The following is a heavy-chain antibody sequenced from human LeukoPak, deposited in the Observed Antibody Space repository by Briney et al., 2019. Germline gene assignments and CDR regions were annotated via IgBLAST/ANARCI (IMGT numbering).Heavy chain of an antibody. CDR3: ASRRVAADGKVFDY. D-gene: IGHD6-13*01. CDR2: ISGSGGST. Sequence: GGSLRLSCAASGFTLSSYAMSWVRQAPGKGLEWVSAISGSGGSTYYADSVKGRFTISRDNAKNSLNLQMNSLRAEDTAVYYCASRRVAADGKVFDYWGQGTLVTVSS. J-gene: IGHJ4*02. CDR1: GFTLSSYA. V-gene: IGHV3-23*01.